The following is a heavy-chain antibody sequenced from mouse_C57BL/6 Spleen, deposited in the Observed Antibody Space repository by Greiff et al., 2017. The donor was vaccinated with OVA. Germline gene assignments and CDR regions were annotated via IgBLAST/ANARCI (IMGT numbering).Heavy chain of an antibody. J-gene: IGHJ2*01. D-gene: IGHD6-2*01. V-gene: IGHV1-64*01. CDR3: ALALSAVGYFDY. Sequence: QVQLQQPGAELVKPGASVKLSCKASGYTFTSYWMHWVKQRPGQGLEWIGMIHPNSGSTNYNEKFKSKATLTVDKSSSTAYMQLSSLTSEDSAVSYCALALSAVGYFDYWGQGTTLTVSS. CDR1: GYTFTSYW. CDR2: IHPNSGST.